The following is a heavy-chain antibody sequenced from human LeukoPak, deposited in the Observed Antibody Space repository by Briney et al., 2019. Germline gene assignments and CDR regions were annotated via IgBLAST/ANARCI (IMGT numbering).Heavy chain of an antibody. D-gene: IGHD1-26*01. CDR1: GGSISSSSYY. V-gene: IGHV4-39*01. Sequence: SETLSLTCTVSGGSISSSSYYWGWIRQPPGKGLEWIGSIYYSGSTYYNPSLKSRVTISVDTSKNPFSLKLSSVTAADTAVYYCARHRPWEYYFDYWGQGTLVTVSS. CDR3: ARHRPWEYYFDY. CDR2: IYYSGST. J-gene: IGHJ4*02.